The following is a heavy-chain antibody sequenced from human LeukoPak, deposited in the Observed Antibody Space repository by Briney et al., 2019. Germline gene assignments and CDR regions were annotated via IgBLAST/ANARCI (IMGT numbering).Heavy chain of an antibody. Sequence: SETLSLTCTVSGGSISSSSYYWGWIRQPPGKGLEWIGNIYYSGSTYYTPSLKSRVTISVDTSKNQFSLKLSSVTAADTAVYYCARRSVGTYYFDYWGQGTLVTVSS. CDR1: GGSISSSSYY. V-gene: IGHV4-39*01. J-gene: IGHJ4*02. CDR3: ARRSVGTYYFDY. D-gene: IGHD1-14*01. CDR2: IYYSGST.